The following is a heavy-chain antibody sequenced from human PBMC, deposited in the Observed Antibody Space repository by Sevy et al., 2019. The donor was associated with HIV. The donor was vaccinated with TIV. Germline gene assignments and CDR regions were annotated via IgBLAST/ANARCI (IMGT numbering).Heavy chain of an antibody. V-gene: IGHV3-30*02. D-gene: IGHD3-3*01. Sequence: GGSLRLSCAASGFRFSDYGMHWVRQAPGKGLEWVSLIRFDGSMKYIADSVKGRFTISREKVKEKLYLQMNSLRPEDTAVYYCAKDHYDYRTGYYGYYGMDVWGQGTTVTVSS. CDR3: AKDHYDYRTGYYGYYGMDV. CDR1: GFRFSDYG. J-gene: IGHJ6*02. CDR2: IRFDGSMK.